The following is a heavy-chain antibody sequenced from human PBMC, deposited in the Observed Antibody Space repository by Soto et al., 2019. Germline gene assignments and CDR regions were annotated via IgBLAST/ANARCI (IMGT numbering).Heavy chain of an antibody. CDR2: IYSSGTT. J-gene: IGHJ4*02. CDR1: GFTFSDHQ. D-gene: IGHD3-9*01. Sequence: QSGGSLRLSCAASGFTFSDHQMNWVRQAPGRGLEWVSVIYSSGTTYYGDSVKGRFTISRDNSKNTLYLQMNSLRTEDTALYYCARAGSPFHSDSTGYWGFDYWGQGTLVTVSS. V-gene: IGHV3-53*01. CDR3: ARAGSPFHSDSTGYWGFDY.